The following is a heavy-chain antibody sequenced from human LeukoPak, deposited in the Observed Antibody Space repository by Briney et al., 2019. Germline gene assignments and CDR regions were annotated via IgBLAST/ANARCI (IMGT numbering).Heavy chain of an antibody. CDR1: GFTFSNAW. CDR3: TRGDSSGWYFDY. J-gene: IGHJ4*02. V-gene: IGHV3-15*01. CDR2: IKSKTDGGTT. D-gene: IGHD6-19*01. Sequence: GGSLRPSCAASGFTFSNAWMSWVRQAPGKGLEWVGRIKSKTDGGTTDYAAPEKGRFTISRDDSKNTLYLQMNSLKTEDTAVYYCTRGDSSGWYFDYWGQGTLVTVSS.